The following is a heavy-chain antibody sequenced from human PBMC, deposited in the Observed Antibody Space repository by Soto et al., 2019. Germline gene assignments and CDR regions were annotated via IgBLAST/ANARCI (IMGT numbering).Heavy chain of an antibody. J-gene: IGHJ4*02. CDR2: ITSSSSAI. CDR1: GFTFSSYS. CDR3: ARGTGRSYRLYYFDY. D-gene: IGHD1-26*01. V-gene: IGHV3-48*02. Sequence: GGSLRLSCAVSGFTFSSYSMNWVRQAPGKGLEWVSYITSSSSAIYYADSVKGRFTISRDNAKNSLSLQMNSLRDEDTAVYYCARGTGRSYRLYYFDYWGQGTLVTVSS.